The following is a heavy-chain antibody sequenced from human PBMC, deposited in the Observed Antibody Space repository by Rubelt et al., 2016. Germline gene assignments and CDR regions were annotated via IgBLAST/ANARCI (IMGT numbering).Heavy chain of an antibody. CDR3: ARIDFNTWSPYFDY. CDR1: GGSISSNSYY. Sequence: QLQLQESGPGLAKPSETLSLTCTVSGGSISSNSYYWGWIRQPPGKGLEWIGSIYYSGSTYYNPSLKSRVPISVDTSKNQFTRKLSAVTAADTAVDYSARIDFNTWSPYFDYWGQGTLVTVSS. J-gene: IGHJ4*02. CDR2: IYYSGST. V-gene: IGHV4-39*07. D-gene: IGHD2-8*02.